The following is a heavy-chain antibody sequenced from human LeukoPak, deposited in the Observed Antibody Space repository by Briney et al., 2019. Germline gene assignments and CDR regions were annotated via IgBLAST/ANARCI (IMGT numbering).Heavy chain of an antibody. CDR3: AKDFYGDYSGSCFDY. J-gene: IGHJ4*02. CDR2: IRYDGSNK. V-gene: IGHV3-30*02. D-gene: IGHD4-17*01. CDR1: GFTFSSYG. Sequence: PGGSLRLSCAASGFTFSSYGMHWVRQAPGKGLEWVAFIRYDGSNKYYADSVKGRFTISRDNSKNTLYLQMNSLRAEDTAVYYCAKDFYGDYSGSCFDYWGQGTLATVSS.